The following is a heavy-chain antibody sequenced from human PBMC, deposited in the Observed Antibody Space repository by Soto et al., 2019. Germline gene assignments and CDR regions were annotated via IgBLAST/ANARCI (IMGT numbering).Heavy chain of an antibody. CDR1: GYTFSSYG. CDR2: ISAYTGKT. V-gene: IGHV1-18*04. J-gene: IGHJ4*02. Sequence: ASVKVSCKASGYTFSSYGISWVRQAPGQGLEWMGWISAYTGKTNYAQKLQGRVTMTTDTSTSTAYMEVRSLRSDDTAVYYCARDLESGSYYLDYWGQGTLVTVSS. D-gene: IGHD1-26*01. CDR3: ARDLESGSYYLDY.